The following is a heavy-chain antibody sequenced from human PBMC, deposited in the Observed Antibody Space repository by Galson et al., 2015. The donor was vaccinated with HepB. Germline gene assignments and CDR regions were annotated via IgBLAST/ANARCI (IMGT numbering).Heavy chain of an antibody. CDR2: ISSSSSYI. D-gene: IGHD3-22*01. V-gene: IGHV3-21*01. CDR1: GFTFSSYS. J-gene: IGHJ4*02. CDR3: ARDSDSSGYLFDY. Sequence: SLRLSCAASGFTFSSYSMNWVRQAPGKGLEWVSSISSSSSYIYYADSVKGRFTISRDNAKNSLYLQMNSLRAEDTAVYYCARDSDSSGYLFDYWGQGTLVTVSS.